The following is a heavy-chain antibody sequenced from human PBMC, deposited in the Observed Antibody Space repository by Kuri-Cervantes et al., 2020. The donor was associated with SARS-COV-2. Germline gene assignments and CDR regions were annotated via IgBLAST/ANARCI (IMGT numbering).Heavy chain of an antibody. Sequence: GESLKISCAASGFTFSSYWMHWVRQPPGKGLVWVSGIKSDGSTTTYADFVKGRFTISRDNAKNTLYLQMNSLRAEDMAVYYCVREGFAYGDFDYWGQGTLVTVS. J-gene: IGHJ4*02. D-gene: IGHD3-10*01. CDR3: VREGFAYGDFDY. CDR2: IKSDGSTT. CDR1: GFTFSSYW. V-gene: IGHV3-74*01.